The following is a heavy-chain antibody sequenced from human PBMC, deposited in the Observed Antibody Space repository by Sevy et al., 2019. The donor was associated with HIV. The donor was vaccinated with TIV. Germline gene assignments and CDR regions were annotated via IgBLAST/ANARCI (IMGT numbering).Heavy chain of an antibody. CDR3: ARWGGDCSSTSCYIGSYYGMDV. V-gene: IGHV5-51*01. D-gene: IGHD2-2*01. CDR1: GYSFTSYW. J-gene: IGHJ6*02. CDR2: IYPGDSDP. Sequence: GESLKISCKGSGYSFTSYWIGWVRQMPGKGLEWMGIIYPGDSDPRYSPSFQGQVPVTADKSISTAYLQWSSLKASDTAMYYCARWGGDCSSTSCYIGSYYGMDVWGQGTTVTVSS.